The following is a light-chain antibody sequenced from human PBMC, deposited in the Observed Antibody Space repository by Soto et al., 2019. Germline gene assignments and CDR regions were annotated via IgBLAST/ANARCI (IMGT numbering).Light chain of an antibody. J-gene: IGKJ5*01. CDR3: QQYGSSIT. Sequence: EIVLTQSPGTLCLSPGERATLSCRASQTISSSYLAWYQQKPGQAPRLLIYDASSRATGIPDRFSGSGSGTDFTLTISRLEPEDFAVYYCQQYGSSITFGQGTRLEIK. V-gene: IGKV3-20*01. CDR1: QTISSSY. CDR2: DAS.